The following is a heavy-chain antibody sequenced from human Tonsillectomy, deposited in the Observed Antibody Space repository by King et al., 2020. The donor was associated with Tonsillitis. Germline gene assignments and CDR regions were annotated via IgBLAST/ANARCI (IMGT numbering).Heavy chain of an antibody. Sequence: VQLVESGGGVVQPGRSLRLSCAASGFTFSDYAMHWVRQAPGKGLEWVAVISYDGSSIYYADSVKGRFTISRDNSKNTLYLQMNSLRAEDTAIYYCARDPYGNYWFDPWGQGTLVTVSS. CDR2: ISYDGSSI. J-gene: IGHJ5*02. V-gene: IGHV3-30*04. CDR3: ARDPYGNYWFDP. D-gene: IGHD4-11*01. CDR1: GFTFSDYA.